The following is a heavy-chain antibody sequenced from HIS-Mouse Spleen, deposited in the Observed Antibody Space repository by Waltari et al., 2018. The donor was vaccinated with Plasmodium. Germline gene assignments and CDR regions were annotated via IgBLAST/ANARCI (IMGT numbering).Heavy chain of an antibody. V-gene: IGHV4-39*07. CDR1: GGSISSSRYY. J-gene: IGHJ4*02. CDR3: ARDRITGTSYFDY. Sequence: QLQLQESGPGLVKPSETLSLTGTVSGGSISSSRYYWGWIRQPPGKGLEWIGSIYYSGSTYYNPSLKSRVTISVDTSKNQFSLKLSSVTAADTAVYYCARDRITGTSYFDYWGQGTLVTVSS. CDR2: IYYSGST. D-gene: IGHD1-7*01.